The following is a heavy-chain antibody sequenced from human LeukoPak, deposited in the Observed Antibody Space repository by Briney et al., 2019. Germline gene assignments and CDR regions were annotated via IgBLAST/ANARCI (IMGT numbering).Heavy chain of an antibody. CDR1: GFTFCDFW. J-gene: IGHJ4*02. V-gene: IGHV3-7*01. Sequence: GCLRLFCSASGFTFCDFWVEWFRQAPGRGLEGVANINKDGSDKYYVDSVTGRFSISRDNAKNSLSLQMNSLGVDDTAVYYCARNQHWSRDIWGQGILVTVSS. CDR2: INKDGSDK. D-gene: IGHD2-8*02. CDR3: ARNQHWSRDI.